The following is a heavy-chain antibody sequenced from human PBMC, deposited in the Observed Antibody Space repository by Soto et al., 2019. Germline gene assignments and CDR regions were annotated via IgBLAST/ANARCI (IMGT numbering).Heavy chain of an antibody. Sequence: PGESLKISCKVSGYSFTSYWIGWVRQMPGKGLEWMGIIYPGDSDTRYSPSFQGQVTISADKSISTAYLQWSSLKASDTAMYYCARIYDFWSGYYTGPFDYWGQGTLVTVSS. J-gene: IGHJ4*02. CDR2: IYPGDSDT. CDR1: GYSFTSYW. CDR3: ARIYDFWSGYYTGPFDY. D-gene: IGHD3-3*01. V-gene: IGHV5-51*01.